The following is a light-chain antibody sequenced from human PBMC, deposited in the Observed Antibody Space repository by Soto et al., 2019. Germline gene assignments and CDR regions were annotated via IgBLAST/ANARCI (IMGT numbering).Light chain of an antibody. CDR3: QQYNSQRT. CDR1: QYISSW. J-gene: IGKJ1*01. V-gene: IGKV1-5*03. Sequence: DIQMTQSPSTLSASVGERVTITCRASQYISSWLAWYQQKPGKAPKLLIYKASSLESGVPSRFSGSGSGTEFTLTISSLQPDDFATYYCQQYNSQRTFGQGTKGEIK. CDR2: KAS.